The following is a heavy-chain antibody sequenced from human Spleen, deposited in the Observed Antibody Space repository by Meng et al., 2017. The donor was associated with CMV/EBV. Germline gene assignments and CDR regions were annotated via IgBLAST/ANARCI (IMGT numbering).Heavy chain of an antibody. D-gene: IGHD2-2*01. J-gene: IGHJ6*02. CDR2: INHSGST. CDR3: AVPLGYCSSTSCSERYGVLYYYGMDV. V-gene: IGHV4-34*01. Sequence: WIRQPPGKGLEWIGEINHSGSTNYNPSLKSRVTISVDTSKNQFSLKLSSVTAADTAVYYCAVPLGYCSSTSCSERYGVLYYYGMDVWGQGTTVTVSS.